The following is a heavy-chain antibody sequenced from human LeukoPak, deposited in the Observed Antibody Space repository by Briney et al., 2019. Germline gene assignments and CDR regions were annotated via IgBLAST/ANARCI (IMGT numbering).Heavy chain of an antibody. J-gene: IGHJ4*02. Sequence: PSETLSLTCTVSGGSISSYYWSWIRQPPGKGLEWIGYIYYSGSTNYNPSLKSRVTISVDTSKNQFSLKLSSVTAADTAVYYCARGEVDFDYWGQGTLVTVSS. CDR3: ARGEVDFDY. CDR2: IYYSGST. V-gene: IGHV4-59*01. CDR1: GGSISSYY.